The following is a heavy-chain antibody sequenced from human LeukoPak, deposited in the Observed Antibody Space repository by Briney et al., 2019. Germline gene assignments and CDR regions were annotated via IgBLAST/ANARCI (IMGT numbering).Heavy chain of an antibody. J-gene: IGHJ4*02. CDR3: ARDNNWGSTHY. CDR2: IAYDGNNK. V-gene: IGHV3-30-3*01. Sequence: GGSLRLSCAASGFTFNTYAMHWARQAPGKGLEWVAVIAYDGNNKYYEDSGKGRFTASRDNTKTTLYLQMNSLRAEGTAVYYCARDNNWGSTHYWGKGTLVTVSS. CDR1: GFTFNTYA. D-gene: IGHD7-27*01.